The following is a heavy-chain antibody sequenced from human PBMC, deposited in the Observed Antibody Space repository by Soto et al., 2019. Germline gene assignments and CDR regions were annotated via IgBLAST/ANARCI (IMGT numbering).Heavy chain of an antibody. D-gene: IGHD3-10*01. CDR2: IYYSGST. V-gene: IGHV4-31*03. CDR3: ARLVCDTRLNYMYFDF. J-gene: IGHJ4*02. CDR1: GGSISSGGYY. Sequence: SETLSLTCTVSGGSISSGGYYWSWIRQHPGKGLEWIGYIYYSGSTNYYPSLKSRVAISVDTSRNQFSLKLTSVTAADTAVYLCARLVCDTRLNYMYFDFWGPGTLVTVSS.